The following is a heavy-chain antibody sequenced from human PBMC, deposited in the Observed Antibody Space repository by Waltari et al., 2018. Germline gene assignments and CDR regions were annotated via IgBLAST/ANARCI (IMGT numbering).Heavy chain of an antibody. CDR2: IYSGGST. CDR1: GFTVSSNY. V-gene: IGHV3-53*01. J-gene: IGHJ4*02. CDR3: ARDSRPLNTRTVAGVYDY. Sequence: EVQLVESGGGLIQPGGSLRLSCAASGFTVSSNYMSWVRQAPGKGLEWVSVIYSGGSTYYADSVKGRFTISRDKSKNTLYLQMNSLRAEDTAVYYCARDSRPLNTRTVAGVYDYWGQGTLVTVSS. D-gene: IGHD6-19*01.